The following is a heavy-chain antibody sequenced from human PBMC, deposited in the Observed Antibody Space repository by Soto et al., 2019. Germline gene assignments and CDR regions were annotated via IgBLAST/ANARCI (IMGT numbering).Heavy chain of an antibody. Sequence: GGSLRLSCAASGFTFSNYAMNWVRQAPGKGLEWISYSSSDSGTIYYADSVKGRFSISRDNAKNSLFLQMNSLRAEDTAVYYCAKDQVVVPAAMPYGMDVWGQGTTVTVSS. CDR1: GFTFSNYA. J-gene: IGHJ6*02. V-gene: IGHV3-48*01. D-gene: IGHD2-2*01. CDR3: AKDQVVVPAAMPYGMDV. CDR2: SSSDSGTI.